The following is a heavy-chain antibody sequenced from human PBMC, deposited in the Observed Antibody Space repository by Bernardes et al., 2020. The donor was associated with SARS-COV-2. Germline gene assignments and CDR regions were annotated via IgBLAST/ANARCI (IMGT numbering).Heavy chain of an antibody. D-gene: IGHD4-4*01. CDR2: ISPYNGNT. CDR3: VRDLGDYSKSGFDS. Sequence: ASVKVSCKASGYIFTTYGIAWVRQAPGQGLEWMGWISPYNGNTNYAHKLQDRVTITTDTSTTTAYMELRSLRSDDTAVYYCVRDLGDYSKSGFDSWGLGTLVTVSS. CDR1: GYIFTTYG. V-gene: IGHV1-18*04. J-gene: IGHJ4*02.